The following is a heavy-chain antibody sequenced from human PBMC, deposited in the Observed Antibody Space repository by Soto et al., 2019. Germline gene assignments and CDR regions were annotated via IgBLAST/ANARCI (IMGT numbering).Heavy chain of an antibody. CDR1: GVTFSSYS. D-gene: IGHD6-19*01. CDR3: ARRYSSGWYRIDD. V-gene: IGHV3-48*02. Sequence: GGSLRLSCAASGVTFSSYSMNWVRQAPGKGLEWVSYISSSSSSTIYYADSVKGRFTISRDNAKNSLYLQMNSLRDEDTAVYYGARRYSSGWYRIDDWGQGTLVPVAS. CDR2: ISSSSSSTI. J-gene: IGHJ4*02.